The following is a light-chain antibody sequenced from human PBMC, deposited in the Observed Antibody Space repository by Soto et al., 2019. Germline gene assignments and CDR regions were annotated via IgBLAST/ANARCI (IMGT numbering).Light chain of an antibody. Sequence: QSVLTQPASVSGSPGQSITISCTGASPDIGRYDLVAWYQQDPGKAPKLMIYEVNKRPSGVSDRFSGSKSGNTASLTISGLQAEDEADYFCSSHAGRGSIIFGGGTKLTVL. CDR3: SSHAGRGSII. V-gene: IGLV2-23*02. CDR1: SPDIGRYDL. CDR2: EVN. J-gene: IGLJ2*01.